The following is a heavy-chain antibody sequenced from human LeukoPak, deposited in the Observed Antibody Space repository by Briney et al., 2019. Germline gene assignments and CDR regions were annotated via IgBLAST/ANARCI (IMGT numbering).Heavy chain of an antibody. J-gene: IGHJ2*01. V-gene: IGHV1-18*01. CDR3: ARDHWYFDL. Sequence: ASVKVPCKASGYTFTSYGILWVRPAPGKGLEWMEWISAYNSNTNYAQKLQGRVTMATDISTSTADEELMNLRSDDTAVYCCARDHWYFDLWGRGTLVTVSS. CDR1: GYTFTSYG. CDR2: ISAYNSNT.